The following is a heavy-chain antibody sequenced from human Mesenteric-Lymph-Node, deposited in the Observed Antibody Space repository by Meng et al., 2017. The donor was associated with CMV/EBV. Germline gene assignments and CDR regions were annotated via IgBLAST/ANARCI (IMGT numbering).Heavy chain of an antibody. CDR1: GGSISGSTYY. CDR3: ARGWSNSLDV. Sequence: ETLSLTCTVSGGSISGSTYYWGWIRQPPGKGLEWVANIKQDGSEKYYVDSVRGRFTISRDNAKNSLYLQMNSLRAEDTAVYYCARGWSNSLDVWGQGTTVTVSS. J-gene: IGHJ6*02. CDR2: IKQDGSEK. D-gene: IGHD2-15*01. V-gene: IGHV3-7*01.